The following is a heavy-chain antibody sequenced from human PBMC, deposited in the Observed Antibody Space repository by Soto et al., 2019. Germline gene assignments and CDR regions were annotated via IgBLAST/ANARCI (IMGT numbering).Heavy chain of an antibody. CDR2: INAGTGNT. J-gene: IGHJ6*02. V-gene: IGHV1-3*01. CDR3: ARRRPHRSDYYYGMDV. Sequence: ASVKVSCKDSGYTFTSHAMHWVRQAPGQRPEWLGWINAGTGNTRHSQKFEVRVTISMDTSANTSYMEMNSLTSEDTAVYYCARRRPHRSDYYYGMDVWGQGTTVTVSS. CDR1: GYTFTSHA.